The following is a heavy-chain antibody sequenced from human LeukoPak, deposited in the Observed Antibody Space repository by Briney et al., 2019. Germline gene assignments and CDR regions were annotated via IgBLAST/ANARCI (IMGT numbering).Heavy chain of an antibody. CDR2: IIPIFGTA. Sequence: SVKVSCKASGGTFSSYAISWVRQAPGQGLEWMGGIIPIFGTANYAQKFQGRVTITADESTSTAYMELSSLRSEDTAVYYCARDGLHDFESDYWGQGTLVTVSS. D-gene: IGHD3/OR15-3a*01. V-gene: IGHV1-69*13. J-gene: IGHJ4*02. CDR1: GGTFSSYA. CDR3: ARDGLHDFESDY.